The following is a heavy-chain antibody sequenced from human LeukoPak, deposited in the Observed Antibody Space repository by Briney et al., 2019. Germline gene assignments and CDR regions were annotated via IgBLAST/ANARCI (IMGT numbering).Heavy chain of an antibody. V-gene: IGHV1-2*02. Sequence: ASVKVSCKASGYTFTGYYMHWVRQAPGQGLEWMGWINPNSGGTNYAQKFQGRVTMTRDTSISTAYMELSRLRSDDTAVYYCARDMGYCSGGSCYLYYHYYYMDVWGKGTTVTVSS. D-gene: IGHD2-15*01. CDR3: ARDMGYCSGGSCYLYYHYYYMDV. CDR1: GYTFTGYY. J-gene: IGHJ6*03. CDR2: INPNSGGT.